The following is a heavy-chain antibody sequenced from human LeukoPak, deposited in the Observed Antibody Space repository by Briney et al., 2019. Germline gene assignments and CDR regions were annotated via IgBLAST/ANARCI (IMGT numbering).Heavy chain of an antibody. CDR3: ARGFPNYCSSTSCYNATN. Sequence: ASVKVSCKASGYTFTGYYMHWVRQAPGQGLEWMGWINPNSGGTNYAQKFQGWVTITRDTSASTAYMELSSLRSEDTAVYYCARGFPNYCSSTSCYNATNWGQGTLVTVSS. CDR1: GYTFTGYY. CDR2: INPNSGGT. D-gene: IGHD2-2*02. V-gene: IGHV1-2*04. J-gene: IGHJ4*02.